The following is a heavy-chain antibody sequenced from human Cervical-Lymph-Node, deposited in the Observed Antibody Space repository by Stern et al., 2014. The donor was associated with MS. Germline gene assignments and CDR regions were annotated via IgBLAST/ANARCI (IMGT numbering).Heavy chain of an antibody. J-gene: IGHJ4*02. CDR2: VKSRADGGTS. Sequence: EDQLVESGGGLVKPGGSLRLWCAGSGFTFRNVWMNWVRQAPGKGLEWGARVKSRADGGTSDYCAPVKGRFTISRDDSKNTLSLQIDNLRAEDTAVYYCTTVGYSASRSGFFDFWGQGTLVTVSS. CDR3: TTVGYSASRSGFFDF. D-gene: IGHD5-18*01. V-gene: IGHV3-15*05. CDR1: GFTFRNVW.